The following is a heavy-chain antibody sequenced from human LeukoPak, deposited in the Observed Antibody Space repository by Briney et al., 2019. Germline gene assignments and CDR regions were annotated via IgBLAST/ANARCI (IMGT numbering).Heavy chain of an antibody. CDR1: GFTFDDYA. D-gene: IGHD5-24*01. J-gene: IGHJ4*02. Sequence: GGSLRLSCAASGFTFDDYAMHWVRHAPGKGLEWVSLISGDGGSTYYADSVKGRFTISRDNSKNSLYLQMNSLRTEDTALYYSAKGDGYNIAYWGQGTLVTVSS. CDR3: AKGDGYNIAY. CDR2: ISGDGGST. V-gene: IGHV3-43*02.